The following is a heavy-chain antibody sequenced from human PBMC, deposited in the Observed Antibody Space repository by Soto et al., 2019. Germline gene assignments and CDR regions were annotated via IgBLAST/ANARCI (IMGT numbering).Heavy chain of an antibody. V-gene: IGHV3-66*01. J-gene: IGHJ4*02. CDR2: FYDGGST. CDR3: ARGTDC. Sequence: EVQLEESGGGLVQPGGSLRLSCAASGFTVSSNYMSWVRQAPGKGLEWVSLFYDGGSTYYADSVKGRFTISRDNSKNTLYLQMHNLRTEDTAVYYCARGTDCWGQGTLVTVSS. CDR1: GFTVSSNY.